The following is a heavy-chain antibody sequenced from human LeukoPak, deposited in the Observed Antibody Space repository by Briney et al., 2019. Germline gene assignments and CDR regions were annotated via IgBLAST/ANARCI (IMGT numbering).Heavy chain of an antibody. CDR3: AKAHCSPTSCSRIDY. Sequence: GGSLRLSCAVSGFTVNSNYMSWVRQAPGKGLGWVSAISGSGGSTFYADSVKGRFTISRDNSKNTVYLQMSGLRAEDTALYYCAKAHCSPTSCSRIDYWGQGTLVTVSS. CDR1: GFTVNSNY. J-gene: IGHJ4*02. V-gene: IGHV3-23*01. CDR2: ISGSGGST. D-gene: IGHD2-2*01.